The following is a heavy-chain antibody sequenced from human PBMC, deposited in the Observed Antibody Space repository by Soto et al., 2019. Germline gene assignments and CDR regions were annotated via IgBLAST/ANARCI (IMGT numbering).Heavy chain of an antibody. V-gene: IGHV3-7*04. Sequence: GGSLRLSCAASGFTFSSYWMSWVRQAPGKGLEWVANIKQDGSEKYYVDSVKGRFTISRDNAKNSLYLQMNSLRAEDTAVYYCARGRGVRGTKNSPGGYYHYYMDVWGKGTTVTVSS. CDR1: GFTFSSYW. D-gene: IGHD3-10*01. J-gene: IGHJ6*03. CDR2: IKQDGSEK. CDR3: ARGRGVRGTKNSPGGYYHYYMDV.